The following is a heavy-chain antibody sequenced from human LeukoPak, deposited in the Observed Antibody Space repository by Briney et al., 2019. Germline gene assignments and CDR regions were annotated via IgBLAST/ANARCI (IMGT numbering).Heavy chain of an antibody. V-gene: IGHV3-21*01. Sequence: PGGSLRLSCAASGFTFSSYSMNWVRQAPGKGLEWASSISSSSSYIYYADSVKGRFTISRDNAKNSLYLQMNSLRAEDTAVYYCARARYYYDSSGYYPIGYWGQGTLVTVSS. CDR3: ARARYYYDSSGYYPIGY. D-gene: IGHD3-22*01. CDR1: GFTFSSYS. CDR2: ISSSSSYI. J-gene: IGHJ4*02.